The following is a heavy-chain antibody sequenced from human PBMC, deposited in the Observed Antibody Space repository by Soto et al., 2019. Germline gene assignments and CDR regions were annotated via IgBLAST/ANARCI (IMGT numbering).Heavy chain of an antibody. Sequence: QVQLQESGPGLVKPSGTLSVTCAVSGGSISSSNWWNWVRQPPGKGLEWIGEIYHSGSTNYNPSPRSRVTISLDKSKNLFFLRVKSVTAADTAEYYCARAWPSVDSYGSGVMDVWGQGTTVTVSS. J-gene: IGHJ6*02. CDR1: GGSISSSNW. CDR3: ARAWPSVDSYGSGVMDV. D-gene: IGHD5-18*01. CDR2: IYHSGST. V-gene: IGHV4-4*02.